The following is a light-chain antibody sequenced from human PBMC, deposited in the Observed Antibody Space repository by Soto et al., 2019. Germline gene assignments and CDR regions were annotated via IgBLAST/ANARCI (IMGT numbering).Light chain of an antibody. V-gene: IGKV1-27*01. CDR1: QVISYY. Sequence: DIRMTQSPSSLSASVGDRVTITCRASQVISYYLAWYQQKPGKGPKLLIYDASTLQSGVPSRFSGSGSGTEFTLTISSLHPEDVATYYCQKYNGEFAFGPGTKVDI. CDR3: QKYNGEFA. J-gene: IGKJ3*01. CDR2: DAS.